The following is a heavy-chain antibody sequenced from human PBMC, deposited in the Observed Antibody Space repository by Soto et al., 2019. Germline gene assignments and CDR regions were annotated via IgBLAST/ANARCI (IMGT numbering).Heavy chain of an antibody. V-gene: IGHV4-30-4*01. CDR2: IYYSGST. J-gene: IGHJ3*02. CDR3: ASSPSPDDAFDI. CDR1: GGSISSGDYY. Sequence: PSETLSLTCTVSGGSISSGDYYWSWIRQPPGKGLEWIGYIYYSGSTYYNPSLKSRVTISVDTSKNQFSLKLSSVTAADTAVYYCASSPSPDDAFDIWGQGTMVTVSS.